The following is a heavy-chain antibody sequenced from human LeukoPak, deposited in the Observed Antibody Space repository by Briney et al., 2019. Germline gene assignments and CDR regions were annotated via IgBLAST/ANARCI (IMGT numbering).Heavy chain of an antibody. D-gene: IGHD4-17*01. V-gene: IGHV3-23*01. Sequence: GGSLRLSCAASGFTFSSYAMSSGRQAPGKGLEWVSAISGSGGSTYYADSVKGRFTISRDNSKNTLYLQMNSPRAEDTAVYYCAKVARPSKTVTSEAWGQGTLVTVSS. CDR2: ISGSGGST. CDR3: AKVARPSKTVTSEA. CDR1: GFTFSSYA. J-gene: IGHJ5*02.